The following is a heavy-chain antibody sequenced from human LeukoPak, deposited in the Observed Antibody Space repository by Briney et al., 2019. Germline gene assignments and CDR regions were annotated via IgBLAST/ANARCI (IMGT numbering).Heavy chain of an antibody. CDR2: IFYSGNT. CDR1: GGSIVRSTNC. J-gene: IGHJ6*02. Sequence: SETLSLTCTVFGGSIVRSTNCWAWVRQPPGKGLEWIGSIFYSGNTHYNPSLKSRVTMSVDTSKNEFSLKLTSVTAADTAVYYCTRHCSEFYNYGIAVWGHGTTVTVSS. CDR3: TRHCSEFYNYGIAV. V-gene: IGHV4-39*01. D-gene: IGHD6-19*01.